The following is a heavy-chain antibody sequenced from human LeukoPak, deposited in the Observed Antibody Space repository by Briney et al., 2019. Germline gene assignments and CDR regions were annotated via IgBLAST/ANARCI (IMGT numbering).Heavy chain of an antibody. J-gene: IGHJ5*02. D-gene: IGHD6-13*01. CDR2: IYYTGNT. Sequence: SETLFLTCTVSGGSISGYYWSWIRQPPGKGLEWIGLIYYTGNTHYNPSLKSRVTISVVTSKNQFSLKLTSVTAADTAVYYCARYAAAAGPNWFDPWGQGTLVTVSS. CDR3: ARYAAAAGPNWFDP. V-gene: IGHV4-59*01. CDR1: GGSISGYY.